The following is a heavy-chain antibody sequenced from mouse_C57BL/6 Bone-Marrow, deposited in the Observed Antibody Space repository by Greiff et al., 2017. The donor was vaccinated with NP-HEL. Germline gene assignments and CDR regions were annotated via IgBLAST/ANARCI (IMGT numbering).Heavy chain of an antibody. J-gene: IGHJ4*01. V-gene: IGHV1-85*01. CDR3: ARQGISTMITTGGYYYAMDY. D-gene: IGHD2-4*01. CDR2: IYPRDGST. Sequence: QVQLKESGAELARPGASVKLSCKASGYTFTSYGINWVKQRPGQGLEWIGWIYPRDGSTKYNEKFKGKATLTVDTSSSTAYMELHSLTSEDSAVYFCARQGISTMITTGGYYYAMDYWGQGTSVTVSS. CDR1: GYTFTSYG.